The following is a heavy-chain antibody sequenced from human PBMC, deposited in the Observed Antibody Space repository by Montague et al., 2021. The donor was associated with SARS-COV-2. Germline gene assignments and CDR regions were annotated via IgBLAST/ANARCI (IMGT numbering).Heavy chain of an antibody. V-gene: IGHV3-30*04. J-gene: IGHJ4*02. D-gene: IGHD3-10*01. CDR3: ARPFSGSYYSYFDY. Sequence: SLRLSCAASGFTFSSYAMHWVRQAPGKGQEWVAVISYDGSNKYYADSVKGRFTISRDNSKNTLYLQMNSLRAEDTAVYYCARPFSGSYYSYFDYWGQGTLVTVSS. CDR1: GFTFSSYA. CDR2: ISYDGSNK.